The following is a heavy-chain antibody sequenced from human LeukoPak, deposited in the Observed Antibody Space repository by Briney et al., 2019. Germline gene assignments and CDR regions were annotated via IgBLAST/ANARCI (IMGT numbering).Heavy chain of an antibody. Sequence: PGGSLRLSCAASGFTFTNYEMTWVRQAPGKGLEWVSYTSSSGTTIYYADSVKGRFTISRDNAKNSLYLQMNSLRAEDTAVYYCARDNYDSSTPYYFDYWGQGTLVTVSS. CDR2: TSSSGTTI. CDR3: ARDNYDSSTPYYFDY. J-gene: IGHJ4*02. V-gene: IGHV3-48*03. CDR1: GFTFTNYE. D-gene: IGHD3-22*01.